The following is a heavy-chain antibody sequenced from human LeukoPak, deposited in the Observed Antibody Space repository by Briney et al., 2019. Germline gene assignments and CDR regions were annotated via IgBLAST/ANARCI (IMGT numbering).Heavy chain of an antibody. D-gene: IGHD7-27*01. Sequence: PSETLSLICTVSGGTISSSSDYWGWIRQPPGKGLGWIGSIHYSESSYYNPSLKSRVIISVDTSKNQFSLRLRSVTAADTTVYYCARHPNWGSIRGAFDIWGQGTMVTVSS. V-gene: IGHV4-39*01. CDR1: GGTISSSSDY. CDR3: ARHPNWGSIRGAFDI. J-gene: IGHJ3*02. CDR2: IHYSESS.